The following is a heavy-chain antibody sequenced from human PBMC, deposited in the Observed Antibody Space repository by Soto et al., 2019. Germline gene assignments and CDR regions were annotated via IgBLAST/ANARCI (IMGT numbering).Heavy chain of an antibody. CDR2: IIPILGIA. V-gene: IGHV1-69*02. CDR3: ARTPDGYNRNDAFDI. Sequence: ASVKVSCKASGGTFSSYTISWVRQAPGQGLEWMGRIIPILGIANYAQKFQGRVTITADKSTSTAYMELSSLRSEDTAVYYCARTPDGYNRNDAFDIWGQGTMVTVSS. J-gene: IGHJ3*02. D-gene: IGHD5-12*01. CDR1: GGTFSSYT.